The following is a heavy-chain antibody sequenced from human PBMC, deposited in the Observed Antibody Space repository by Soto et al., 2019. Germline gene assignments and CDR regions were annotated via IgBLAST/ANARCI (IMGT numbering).Heavy chain of an antibody. D-gene: IGHD3-3*01. CDR3: AKGSKFAIFSPSGY. V-gene: IGHV3-23*01. CDR1: GFTFSTYA. CDR2: LSGNSGTT. J-gene: IGHJ4*02. Sequence: EVHLLDSGGGLVQPGGSLRLSCAASGFTFSTYAMTWVRQAPGKGLEWVSALSGNSGTTYSADSVKGRFTISRANTRTTLYLQMSSLRAEDTALYYCAKGSKFAIFSPSGYWGQGTVVTVSS.